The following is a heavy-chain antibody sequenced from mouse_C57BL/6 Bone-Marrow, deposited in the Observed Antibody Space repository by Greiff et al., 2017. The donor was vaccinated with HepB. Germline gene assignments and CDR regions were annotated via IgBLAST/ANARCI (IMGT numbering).Heavy chain of an antibody. CDR2: IDPETGGT. D-gene: IGHD2-10*02. J-gene: IGHJ3*01. CDR3: TRDPYGNPCDY. Sequence: QVQLQQSGAELVRPGASVTLSCKASGYTFTDYDMHWVQQTPVHGLEWIGAIDPETGGTTYNQKFKGTAILTADKTSSTAYMERRSLTSEDSAVYYCTRDPYGNPCDYGGQGTLVTVSA. V-gene: IGHV1-15*01. CDR1: GYTFTDYD.